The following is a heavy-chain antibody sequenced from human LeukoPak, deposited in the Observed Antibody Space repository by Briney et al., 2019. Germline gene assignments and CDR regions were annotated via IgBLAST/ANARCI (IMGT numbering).Heavy chain of an antibody. J-gene: IGHJ4*01. CDR1: GYTLTSYA. CDR3: ARDGDYYFDY. CDR2: ISASNGNT. V-gene: IGHV1-18*01. Sequence: WASAKVSCKASGYTLTSYAISWVRQAPGQGLEWMGWISASNGNTNYAQNLQGRVTMTADTSTSTAYMELRSLRSDDTAVYYCARDGDYYFDYWGHGTLVTVSS.